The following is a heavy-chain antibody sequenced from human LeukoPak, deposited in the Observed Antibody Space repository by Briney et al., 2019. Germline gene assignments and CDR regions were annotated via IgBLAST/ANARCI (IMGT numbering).Heavy chain of an antibody. Sequence: PGRSLRLSCAASGFTFSSYSMNWVRQAPGKGLEWVSSISSSSYIYYADSVKGRFTISRDNAKNSLYLQMNSLRAEDTAVYYCARTYYYGSGSYYRWGQGTLVTVSS. CDR1: GFTFSSYS. D-gene: IGHD3-10*01. V-gene: IGHV3-21*01. J-gene: IGHJ4*02. CDR3: ARTYYYGSGSYYR. CDR2: ISSSSYI.